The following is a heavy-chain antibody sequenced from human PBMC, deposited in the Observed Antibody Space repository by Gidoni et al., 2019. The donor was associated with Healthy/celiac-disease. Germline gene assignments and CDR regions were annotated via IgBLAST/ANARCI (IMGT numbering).Heavy chain of an antibody. D-gene: IGHD3-16*01. CDR3: ARGHYVYYYYGMDV. CDR1: GFTFSSYG. CDR2: IGYDGSNK. V-gene: IGHV3-33*01. J-gene: IGHJ6*02. Sequence: QVQLVESGGGVVQPGRSLRLSCAASGFTFSSYGMHWVRQAPGKGLEWVAVIGYDGSNKYYADSVKGRFTISRDNSKNTLYLQMNSLRAEDTAVYYCARGHYVYYYYGMDVWGQGTTVTVSS.